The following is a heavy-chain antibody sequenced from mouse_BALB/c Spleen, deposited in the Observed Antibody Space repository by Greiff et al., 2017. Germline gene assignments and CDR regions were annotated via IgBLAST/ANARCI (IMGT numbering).Heavy chain of an antibody. CDR1: GYSITSDYA. D-gene: IGHD1-2*01. Sequence: EVQLQQSGPGLVKPSQSLSLTCTVTGYSITSDYAWNWIRQFPGNKLEWMGYISYSGSTSYNPSLKSRISITRDTSKNQFFLQLNSVTTEDTATYYCARFPSLLRPFAYWGQGTLVTVSA. V-gene: IGHV3-2*02. J-gene: IGHJ3*01. CDR2: ISYSGST. CDR3: ARFPSLLRPFAY.